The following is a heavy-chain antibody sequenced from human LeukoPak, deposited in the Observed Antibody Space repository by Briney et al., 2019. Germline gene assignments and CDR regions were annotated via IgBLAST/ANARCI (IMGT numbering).Heavy chain of an antibody. CDR2: MNPNSGNT. CDR1: GYTFTSYY. V-gene: IGHV1-8*01. Sequence: ASVNFCSKASGYTFTSYYSNWVRQATGQGLEWMGWMNPNSGNTGYAQKFQGRVTMTRNTSISTAYMELSSLRSEDTAVYYCTLAAAGPNWFDPWGQGTLVTVSS. D-gene: IGHD6-13*01. J-gene: IGHJ5*02. CDR3: TLAAAGPNWFDP.